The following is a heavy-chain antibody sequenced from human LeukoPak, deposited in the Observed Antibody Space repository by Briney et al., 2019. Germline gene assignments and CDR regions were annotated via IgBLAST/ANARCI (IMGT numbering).Heavy chain of an antibody. CDR1: PFTFGGYW. D-gene: IGHD6-19*01. V-gene: IGHV3-74*03. Sequence: GGSLRLSCAAPPFTFGGYWMHWVRQPPGKGLVWVSRINSDGYSITYADSVKGRFTISRDNTKNTLYLQMNNLIAEDTAVYFCARAAYSSGFDSWGQGTLVTVSS. J-gene: IGHJ5*01. CDR3: ARAAYSSGFDS. CDR2: INSDGYSI.